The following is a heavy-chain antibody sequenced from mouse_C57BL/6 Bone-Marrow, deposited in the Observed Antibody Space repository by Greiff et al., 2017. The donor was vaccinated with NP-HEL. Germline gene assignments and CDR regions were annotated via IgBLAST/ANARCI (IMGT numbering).Heavy chain of an antibody. CDR2: INPNNGGT. D-gene: IGHD2-2*01. CDR3: AGRGYDGFAY. CDR1: GYTFTDYY. J-gene: IGHJ3*01. Sequence: VQLQQSGPELVKPGASVKISCKASGYTFTDYYMNWVKQSHGKSLEWIGDINPNNGGTSYNQKFKGKATLTVDKSSSTAYMELRSLTSEDSAVYYCAGRGYDGFAYWGQGTLVTVSA. V-gene: IGHV1-26*01.